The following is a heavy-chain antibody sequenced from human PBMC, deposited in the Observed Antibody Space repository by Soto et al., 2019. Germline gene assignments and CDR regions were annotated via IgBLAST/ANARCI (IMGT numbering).Heavy chain of an antibody. CDR1: GGSINSGDYY. CDR3: ARAKGLVTVTTSWFDP. V-gene: IGHV4-30-4*01. CDR2: IYYSGST. J-gene: IGHJ5*02. Sequence: QVQLQESGPGLVKPSQTLSLTCTVSGGSINSGDYYWSWIRQPPGKGLEWIGYIYYSGSTYYNPSRQGRVSLPAXTXKXXFSLKLSSVTAADTAVYYCARAKGLVTVTTSWFDPWGQGTLVTVSS. D-gene: IGHD4-17*01.